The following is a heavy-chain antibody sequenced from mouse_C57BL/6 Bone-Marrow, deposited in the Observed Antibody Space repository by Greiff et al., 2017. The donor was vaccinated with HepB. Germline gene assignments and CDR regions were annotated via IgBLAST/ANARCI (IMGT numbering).Heavy chain of an antibody. Sequence: QVQLQQPGAELVKPGASVKLSCKASGYTFTSYWMHWVKQRPGRGLEWSGRIDPNSGGTKYNEKFKSKATLTVDKPSSTAYMQLSSLTSEDSAVYYCARRSQEPFDYWGQGTTLTVSS. D-gene: IGHD3-2*02. V-gene: IGHV1-72*01. CDR3: ARRSQEPFDY. J-gene: IGHJ2*01. CDR2: IDPNSGGT. CDR1: GYTFTSYW.